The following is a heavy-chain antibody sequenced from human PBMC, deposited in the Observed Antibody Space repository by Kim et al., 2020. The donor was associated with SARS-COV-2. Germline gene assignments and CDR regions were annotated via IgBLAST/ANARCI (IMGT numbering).Heavy chain of an antibody. J-gene: IGHJ5*01. CDR2: VYYSGST. CDR3: ARLETTGIGGRVWFDP. Sequence: SETLSLTCTVSGGSISRRNSHWGWIRQPPGKGLEWIGSVYYSGSTFYNPSLKSRVTISVDTSENQLSLKLTSVTAADTAVYYCARLETTGIGGRVWFDPCGQGTLVTVSS. V-gene: IGHV4-39*01. CDR1: GGSISRRNSH. D-gene: IGHD1-1*01.